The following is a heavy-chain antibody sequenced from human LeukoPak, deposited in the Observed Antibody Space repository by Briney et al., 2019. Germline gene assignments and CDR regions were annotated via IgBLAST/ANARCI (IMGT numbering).Heavy chain of an antibody. Sequence: LSLTCAVYGGSFSGYYWSWIRQAPGKGLEWVSFISSASTYTNFADSVKGRFTVSRDNAKNSLFLQMNSLRAEDTAVYYCAKFLTGQYDAFDIWGQGTMVTVSA. D-gene: IGHD3-9*01. CDR1: GGSFSGYY. CDR2: ISSASTYT. V-gene: IGHV3-11*03. CDR3: AKFLTGQYDAFDI. J-gene: IGHJ3*02.